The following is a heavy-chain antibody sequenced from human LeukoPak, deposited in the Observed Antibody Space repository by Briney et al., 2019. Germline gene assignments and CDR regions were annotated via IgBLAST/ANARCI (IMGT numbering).Heavy chain of an antibody. V-gene: IGHV3-23*01. CDR1: GFTFSSYA. CDR2: ISGSGGST. D-gene: IGHD3-22*01. CDR3: AKGYYYDSSGHDY. J-gene: IGHJ4*02. Sequence: GGSLRLSCAASGFTFSSYAVSWVRQAPGKGLEWVSAISGSGGSTYYADSVKGRFTISRDNSKNTLYLQMNSLRAEDTAVYYCAKGYYYDSSGHDYWGQGTLVTVSS.